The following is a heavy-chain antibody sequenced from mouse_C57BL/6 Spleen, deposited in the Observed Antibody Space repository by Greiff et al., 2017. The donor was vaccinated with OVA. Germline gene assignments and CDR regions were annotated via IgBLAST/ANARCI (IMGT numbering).Heavy chain of an antibody. J-gene: IGHJ4*01. D-gene: IGHD1-1*01. V-gene: IGHV1-50*01. CDR2: IDPSDSYT. CDR1: GYTFTSYW. Sequence: QVQLQQPGAELVKPGASVKLSCKASGYTFTSYWMQWVKQRPGQGLEWIGEIDPSDSYTNYNQKFKGKATLTVDTSSSTAYMQLSSLTSEDAAVYYCARPYGSSYGNYAMDYWGQGTSVTVSS. CDR3: ARPYGSSYGNYAMDY.